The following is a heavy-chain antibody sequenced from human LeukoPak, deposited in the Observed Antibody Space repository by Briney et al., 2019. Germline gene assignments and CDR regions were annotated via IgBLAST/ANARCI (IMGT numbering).Heavy chain of an antibody. CDR1: GFTFSSYS. CDR2: ISSSSSTM. J-gene: IGHJ3*02. D-gene: IGHD3-22*01. Sequence: SGGSLRLSCAASGFTFSSYSMNWVRQAPGKGQEWVSYISSSSSTMYYADSVKGRFTISRDNAKNSLYLQMNSLRAEDTAVYYCARDRHFDTSGYYNAFDIWGQGTIVTVSS. CDR3: ARDRHFDTSGYYNAFDI. V-gene: IGHV3-48*01.